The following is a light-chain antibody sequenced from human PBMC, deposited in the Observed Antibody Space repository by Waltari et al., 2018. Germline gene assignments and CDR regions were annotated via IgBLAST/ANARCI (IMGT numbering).Light chain of an antibody. CDR1: QSISTW. CDR2: DAS. V-gene: IGKV1-5*01. CDR3: QQYNSFWRT. J-gene: IGKJ1*01. Sequence: DIQMTQSPSTLSASVGDRVTITCRAGQSISTWLAWYQQKPGQAPKLLIYDASILRVGPPSRFSASGSGTEFTLTIRSLQPDDFATYYCQQYNSFWRTFGQGTKVE.